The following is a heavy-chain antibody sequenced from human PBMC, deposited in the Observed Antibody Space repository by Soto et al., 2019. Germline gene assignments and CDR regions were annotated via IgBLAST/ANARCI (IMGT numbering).Heavy chain of an antibody. CDR3: AHDYGSGTH. D-gene: IGHD3-10*01. CDR1: GFSLSTSGAG. Sequence: QITLKESGPTLVKPTQTLTLTCTFSGFSLSTSGAGVGWIRQPPGKALQWLALIYWDDDKRYSPSLQSRLTIAKDTSKKPGVLTMTHMDPVDTGTYCCAHDYGSGTHWGQGTLVTVSS. V-gene: IGHV2-5*02. CDR2: IYWDDDK. J-gene: IGHJ4*02.